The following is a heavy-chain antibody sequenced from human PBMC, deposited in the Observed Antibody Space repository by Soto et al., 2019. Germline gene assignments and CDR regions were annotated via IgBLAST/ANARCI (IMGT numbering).Heavy chain of an antibody. CDR2: MNPNSGNT. Sequence: GASVKVSCKASGYTFTSYDINWVRQATGQGLEWMGWMNPNSGNTGYAQKFRGRVTMTRNTSISTAYMELSSLRSEDTAVYYCARPPNCSSTSCHDYYYYMDVWGKGTTVTVSS. CDR3: ARPPNCSSTSCHDYYYYMDV. J-gene: IGHJ6*03. D-gene: IGHD2-2*01. V-gene: IGHV1-8*01. CDR1: GYTFTSYD.